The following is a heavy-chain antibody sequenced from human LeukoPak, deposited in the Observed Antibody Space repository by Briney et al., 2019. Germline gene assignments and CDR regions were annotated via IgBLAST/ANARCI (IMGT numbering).Heavy chain of an antibody. CDR3: ATYYYGSGSYFRRSYYYYMDV. CDR2: ISCSGGST. V-gene: IGHV3-23*01. D-gene: IGHD3-10*01. J-gene: IGHJ6*03. Sequence: GGSLRLSCAASGFTFSSYAMSWVRQAPGKGLEWVSAISCSGGSTYYADSVKGRFTISRDNSKNTLYLQMNSLRAEDTAVYYCATYYYGSGSYFRRSYYYYMDVWGKGTTVTVSS. CDR1: GFTFSSYA.